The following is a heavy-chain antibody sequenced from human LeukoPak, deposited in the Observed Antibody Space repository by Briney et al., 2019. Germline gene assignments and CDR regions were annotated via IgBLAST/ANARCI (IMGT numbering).Heavy chain of an antibody. V-gene: IGHV3-74*01. CDR2: INSDGSWT. Sequence: GGSLRLSCAASGNYWMHWVRQAPGKGLVWVSHINSDGSWTSYADSVKGRFTISRDNSKNTLYLQMNSLRAEDTAVYYCAKTGELLWFGVSFDYWGQGTLVTVPS. D-gene: IGHD3-10*01. J-gene: IGHJ4*02. CDR1: GNYW. CDR3: AKTGELLWFGVSFDY.